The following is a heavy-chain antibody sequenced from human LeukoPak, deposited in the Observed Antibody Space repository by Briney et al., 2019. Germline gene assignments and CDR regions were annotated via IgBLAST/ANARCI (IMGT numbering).Heavy chain of an antibody. J-gene: IGHJ6*03. CDR1: GFTFSSYA. D-gene: IGHD5-18*01. Sequence: GGSLRLSCAASGFTFSSYAMSWVRQAPGKGLEWVSAISGSGGSTYYADSVKGRFTISRDNSKNTLYLQMNSLRAEDTAVYYCAKNGAAMVTRKLYYYYMDVWGKGTTVTVSS. V-gene: IGHV3-23*01. CDR2: ISGSGGST. CDR3: AKNGAAMVTRKLYYYYMDV.